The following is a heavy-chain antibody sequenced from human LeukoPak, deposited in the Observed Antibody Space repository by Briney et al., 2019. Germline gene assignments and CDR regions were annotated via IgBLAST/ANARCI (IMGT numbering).Heavy chain of an antibody. J-gene: IGHJ4*02. V-gene: IGHV4-4*02. CDR2: IFHSGST. CDR3: ARRFILVGATLENDY. CDR1: GGSISSSNW. D-gene: IGHD1-26*01. Sequence: ASGTLSLTYAVSGGSISSSNWWSWVRQPPGKGLEWIGEIFHSGSTNYNPSLKSRVTISVDKSKNQFSLKLSSVTAADTAAYYCARRFILVGATLENDYRGQGTLVTVSS.